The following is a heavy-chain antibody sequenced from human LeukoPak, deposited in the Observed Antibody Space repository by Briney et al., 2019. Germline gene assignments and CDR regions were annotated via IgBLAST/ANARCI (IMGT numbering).Heavy chain of an antibody. D-gene: IGHD3-3*01. CDR3: AREVNYDFPYFDY. Sequence: SETLSLTCTVSGGSISSSSYYWGWIRQPPGKGLEWIGSIYYSGSTYYNPSLKSRVTISVDTPKNQFSLKLSSVTAADTAVYYCAREVNYDFPYFDYWGQGTLVTVSS. J-gene: IGHJ4*02. CDR1: GGSISSSSYY. CDR2: IYYSGST. V-gene: IGHV4-39*01.